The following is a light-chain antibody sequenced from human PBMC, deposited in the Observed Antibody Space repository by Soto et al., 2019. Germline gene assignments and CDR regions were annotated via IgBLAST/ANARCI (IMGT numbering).Light chain of an antibody. V-gene: IGLV2-8*01. CDR3: TSYAGNNNDV. Sequence: QSALTQPPAASGSPGQSVTISCTGTRSDVGGYNFVSWYQHHPGKAPKLMIYEVNQRPSGVPHRFSGSKSGNTASLTVSGLQAEDEADYYCTSYAGNNNDVFGTGTKVTVL. CDR2: EVN. J-gene: IGLJ1*01. CDR1: RSDVGGYNF.